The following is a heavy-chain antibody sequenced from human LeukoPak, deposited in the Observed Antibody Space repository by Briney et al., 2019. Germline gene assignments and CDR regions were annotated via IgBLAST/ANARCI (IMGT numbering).Heavy chain of an antibody. CDR3: ARVPSSSTSRYPLTGRGYYGMDV. Sequence: GGSLRLSCAASGFTFGAYTINWVRQAPGKGLEWVSCIFSRSESILYADSVKGRFTISRDNAKNSLYLQMNSLRAEDTAVYYCARVPSSSTSRYPLTGRGYYGMDVWGQGTTVTVSS. V-gene: IGHV3-21*01. CDR2: IFSRSESI. D-gene: IGHD2-2*01. J-gene: IGHJ6*02. CDR1: GFTFGAYT.